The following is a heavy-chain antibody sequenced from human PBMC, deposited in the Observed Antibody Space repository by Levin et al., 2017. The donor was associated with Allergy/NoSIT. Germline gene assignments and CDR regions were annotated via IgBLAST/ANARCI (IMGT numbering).Heavy chain of an antibody. CDR1: GYTFTGYY. Sequence: GESLKISCKASGYTFTGYYMHWVRQAPGQGLEWMGWINPNSGGTNYAQKFQGRVTMTRDTSISTAYMELSRLRSDDTAVYYCARDYWGITMVRGVITIGVFDYWGQGTLVTVSS. J-gene: IGHJ4*02. CDR2: INPNSGGT. CDR3: ARDYWGITMVRGVITIGVFDY. V-gene: IGHV1-2*02. D-gene: IGHD3-10*01.